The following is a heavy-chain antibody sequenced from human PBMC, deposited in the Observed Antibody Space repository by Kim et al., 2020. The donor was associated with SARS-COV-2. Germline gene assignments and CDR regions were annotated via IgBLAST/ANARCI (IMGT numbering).Heavy chain of an antibody. J-gene: IGHJ3*02. Sequence: ASVKVSCEASGYMFTAYYIHWVRQVPGQGLEWMGWINPNSGDTNYTQTLQGRVTMTRDASSNLAYMELRGLRSDDTAMYYCARETPLYYYANSGYYRISFDIWGQGTMVTVSS. CDR1: GYMFTAYY. V-gene: IGHV1-2*02. CDR3: ARETPLYYYANSGYYRISFDI. CDR2: INPNSGDT. D-gene: IGHD3-22*01.